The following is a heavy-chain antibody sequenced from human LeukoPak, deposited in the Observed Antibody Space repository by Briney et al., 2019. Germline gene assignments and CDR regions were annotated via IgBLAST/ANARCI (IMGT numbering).Heavy chain of an antibody. CDR2: ISSSGSTI. D-gene: IGHD3-22*01. V-gene: IGHV3-48*03. J-gene: IGHJ4*02. CDR3: ARDFYRIVVVPHYFDY. Sequence: LPGGSLRLSCAASGFTFSSYEMNWVRQAPGKGLEWVSYISSSGSTIYYADSVKGRFTISRDNAKNSLYLQMNSLRAEDTAVYYCARDFYRIVVVPHYFDYWGQGTLVTVSS. CDR1: GFTFSSYE.